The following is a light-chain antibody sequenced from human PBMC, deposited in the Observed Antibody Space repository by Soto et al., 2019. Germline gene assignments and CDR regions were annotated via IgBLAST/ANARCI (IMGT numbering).Light chain of an antibody. J-gene: IGLJ2*01. V-gene: IGLV2-14*01. CDR2: GVS. CDR1: SSDVGRYNY. CDR3: SSHTSSSTVV. Sequence: QSVLTQPASVSGSPGQSITISCTGTSSDVGRYNYVYWYQQHPGKAPKLMIYGVSNRPSGVSNRFSGSKSGNTASLTISGLQAEDEADYYCSSHTSSSTVVFGGGTKVTVL.